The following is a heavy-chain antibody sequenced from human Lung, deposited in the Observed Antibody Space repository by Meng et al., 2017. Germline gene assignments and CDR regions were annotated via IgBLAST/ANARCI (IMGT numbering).Heavy chain of an antibody. CDR2: INHSEST. D-gene: IGHD4-11*01. V-gene: IGHV4-34*01. CDR1: GGAFSDYY. J-gene: IGHJ4*02. CDR3: ARGPTTMAHDFDY. Sequence: QGLLQQWAARLLMPPETLFPPSVVSGGAFSDYYWSWIRQPPGKGLEWIGEINHSESTNYTPSLESRATISVDTSQNNLSLKLSSVTAADSAVYYCARGPTTMAHDFDYWGQGTLVTVSS.